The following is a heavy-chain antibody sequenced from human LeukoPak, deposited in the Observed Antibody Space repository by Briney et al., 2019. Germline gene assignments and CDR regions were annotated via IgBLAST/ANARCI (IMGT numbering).Heavy chain of an antibody. CDR1: GGSISSSSYY. D-gene: IGHD2-2*01. J-gene: IGHJ4*02. Sequence: SETLSLTFTVSGGSISSSSYYWGWIRPPPGKGLEWIGSIYYSGSTYYKPSLKSRLTIPVDTSKNQFSLKLSSVTAADTAVYYCASPRYCSSTSCYFGDWGQGTLVTVSS. V-gene: IGHV4-39*01. CDR2: IYYSGST. CDR3: ASPRYCSSTSCYFGD.